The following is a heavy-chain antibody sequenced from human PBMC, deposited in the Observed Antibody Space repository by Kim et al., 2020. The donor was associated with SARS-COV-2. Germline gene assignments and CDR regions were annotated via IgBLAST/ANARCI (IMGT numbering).Heavy chain of an antibody. CDR2: ISNSGTTI. CDR3: AKESRRIAVSGPGY. V-gene: IGHV3-11*01. CDR1: GFTFSDYY. D-gene: IGHD6-19*01. J-gene: IGHJ4*02. Sequence: EGSLRLSCAASGFTFSDYYMSWIRQAPGKGLEWVSCISNSGTTIYYADSVKGRFTISRDNAKNSLYLQMNSLRAEDTAIYYCAKESRRIAVSGPGYWGQGTLVTVSS.